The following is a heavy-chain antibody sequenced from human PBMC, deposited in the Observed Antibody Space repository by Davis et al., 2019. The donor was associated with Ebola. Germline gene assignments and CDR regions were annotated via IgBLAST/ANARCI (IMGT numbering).Heavy chain of an antibody. J-gene: IGHJ4*02. CDR1: GYIFTNYW. Sequence: GESLKISCKDSGYIFTNYWIIWVRQMPGKGLEWMGRIDPSDSYTNYSPSFQGHVTISADKSISTAYLQWSSLKASDTAMYYCARHDFWSGYSFDYWGQGTLVTVSS. CDR3: ARHDFWSGYSFDY. V-gene: IGHV5-10-1*01. CDR2: IDPSDSYT. D-gene: IGHD3-3*01.